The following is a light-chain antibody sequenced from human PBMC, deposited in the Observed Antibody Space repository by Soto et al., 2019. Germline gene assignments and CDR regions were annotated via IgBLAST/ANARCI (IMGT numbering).Light chain of an antibody. CDR2: GAS. V-gene: IGKV3-20*01. CDR3: QQYGSSPKT. Sequence: EIVLTQSPGTLYLSPGERATLSCRASQSVSSSYLAWYQQKPGQAPRLLIYGASSRATGIPDRVSGSGSGTDFTLTISRLEPEDFEVYYCQQYGSSPKTFGQGTKVEIK. CDR1: QSVSSSY. J-gene: IGKJ1*01.